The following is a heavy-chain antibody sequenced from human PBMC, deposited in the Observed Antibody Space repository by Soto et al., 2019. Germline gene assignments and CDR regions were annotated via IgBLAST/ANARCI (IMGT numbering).Heavy chain of an antibody. CDR3: AREGGYYGSGSYYSWPDY. D-gene: IGHD3-10*01. CDR1: GFTFSSDA. CDR2: ISSNGGST. V-gene: IGHV3-64*01. Sequence: GGSLRLSCAASGFTFSSDAMHWVRQAPGKGLEYVSAISSNGGSTYYANSVKGRFTISRDNSKNTLYLQMGSLRAEDMAVYYCAREGGYYGSGSYYSWPDYWGQGTLVT. J-gene: IGHJ4*02.